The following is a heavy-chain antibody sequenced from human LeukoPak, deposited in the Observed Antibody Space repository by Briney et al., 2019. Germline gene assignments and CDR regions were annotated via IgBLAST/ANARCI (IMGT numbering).Heavy chain of an antibody. J-gene: IGHJ4*02. V-gene: IGHV3-64*01. CDR2: ISSNGGST. CDR1: GFTFSSYA. D-gene: IGHD3-22*01. CDR3: AISAGAHYYDSSYDY. Sequence: GGSLRLSCAASGFTFSSYAMHWVRQAPGKGLECVSAISSNGGSTYYANSVKGRFTISRDNSKNTLYLQMGSLRAEDMAVYYCAISAGAHYYDSSYDYWGQGTLVTVSS.